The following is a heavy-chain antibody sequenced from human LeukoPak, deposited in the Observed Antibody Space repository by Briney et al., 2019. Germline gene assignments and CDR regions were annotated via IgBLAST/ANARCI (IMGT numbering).Heavy chain of an antibody. CDR3: ARGRGLIGYAYYGMDV. J-gene: IGHJ6*02. Sequence: SETLFLTCAVYGGSFSGYSWSWIRQPPGKGLEWIGEINHSGTTNYNSSLKSRVTILVDTSKTQFSLRLNSVTAADTAVYYCARGRGLIGYAYYGMDVWGQGTTVTVSS. V-gene: IGHV4-34*01. D-gene: IGHD5-12*01. CDR1: GGSFSGYS. CDR2: INHSGTT.